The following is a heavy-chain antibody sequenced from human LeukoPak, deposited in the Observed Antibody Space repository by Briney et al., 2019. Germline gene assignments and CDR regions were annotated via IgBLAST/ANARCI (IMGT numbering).Heavy chain of an antibody. D-gene: IGHD3-22*01. CDR3: ARDQTPHYYDSSGYYRNDAFDI. V-gene: IGHV3-48*03. CDR2: ISSSSSTI. J-gene: IGHJ3*02. Sequence: GGSLRLSCAASGFTFSNYEMNWVRQAPGKGLEWVSYISSSSSTIYYADSVKGRFTISRDNAKNSLYLQMNSLRDEDTAVYYCARDQTPHYYDSSGYYRNDAFDIWGQGTMVTVSS. CDR1: GFTFSNYE.